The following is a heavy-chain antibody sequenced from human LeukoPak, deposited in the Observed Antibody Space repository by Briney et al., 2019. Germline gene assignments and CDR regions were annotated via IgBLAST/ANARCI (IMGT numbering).Heavy chain of an antibody. Sequence: PSETLSLTCAVYGGSLSGYYWSWIRQPPGKGLEWIGEINHSGSTNYNPSLKSRVTISVGTSKNQFSLKLSSVTAADTAVYYCASSYYDSSGYYWHFQHWGQGTLVTVSS. CDR3: ASSYYDSSGYYWHFQH. J-gene: IGHJ1*01. V-gene: IGHV4-34*01. CDR2: INHSGST. D-gene: IGHD3-22*01. CDR1: GGSLSGYY.